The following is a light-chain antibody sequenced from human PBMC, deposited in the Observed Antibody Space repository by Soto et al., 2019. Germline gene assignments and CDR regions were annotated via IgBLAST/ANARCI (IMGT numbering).Light chain of an antibody. Sequence: IQMTQSPSSLSASVGDRVTITCRASQDIRTELGWYQQKPGRAPQLLIYGSFNLQSGVPSRFSGSGSGTEFTLTISSLQPDDFATYYCQQYNSYSPYTFGQGTKLEIK. J-gene: IGKJ2*01. V-gene: IGKV1-17*01. CDR1: QDIRTE. CDR2: GSF. CDR3: QQYNSYSPYT.